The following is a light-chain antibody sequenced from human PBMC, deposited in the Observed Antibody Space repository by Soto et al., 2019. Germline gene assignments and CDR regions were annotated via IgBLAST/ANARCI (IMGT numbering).Light chain of an antibody. CDR3: QVWESGIDYV. Sequence: SYVLTQPPSVSVAPGQTARIPCGGDNIGSKHVQWYQQKAGQAPLLVIYDSYDRPSGIPERFSASDSGNTATLTISRVEVGDEADYYCQVWESGIDYVFGTVTKLTVL. CDR2: DSY. CDR1: NIGSKH. J-gene: IGLJ1*01. V-gene: IGLV3-21*02.